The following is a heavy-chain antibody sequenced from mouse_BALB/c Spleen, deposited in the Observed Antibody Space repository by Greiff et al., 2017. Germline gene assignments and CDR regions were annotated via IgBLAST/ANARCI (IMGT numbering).Heavy chain of an antibody. CDR2: ISYSGST. CDR1: GDSITSGY. V-gene: IGHV3-8*02. D-gene: IGHD4-1*01. J-gene: IGHJ3*01. CDR3: AANWDVPFAY. Sequence: EVKVEESGPSLVKPSQTLSLTCSVTGDSITSGYWNWIRKFPGNKLEYMGYISYSGSTYYNPSLKSRISITRDTSKNQYYLQLNSVTTEDTATYYCAANWDVPFAYWGQGTLVTVSA.